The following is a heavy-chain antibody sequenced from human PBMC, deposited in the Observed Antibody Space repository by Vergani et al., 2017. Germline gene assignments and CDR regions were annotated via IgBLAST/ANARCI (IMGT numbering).Heavy chain of an antibody. J-gene: IGHJ4*02. Sequence: EVQLVESGGGLVKPGGSLRLSCAASGFTFSSYSMNWVRQAPGKGLEWVSSISSSSSYIYYADSVKGRFTISRDNAKNSLYLQMNSLRAEDTAVYYCASDHGSKVVQYLYDCWDQRTLVTVSS. CDR1: GFTFSSYS. V-gene: IGHV3-21*01. CDR2: ISSSSSYI. CDR3: ASDHGSKVVQYLYDC. D-gene: IGHD4-23*01.